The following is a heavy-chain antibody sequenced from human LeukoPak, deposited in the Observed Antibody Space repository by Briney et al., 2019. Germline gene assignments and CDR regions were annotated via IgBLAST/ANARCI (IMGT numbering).Heavy chain of an antibody. J-gene: IGHJ4*02. D-gene: IGHD3-10*01. CDR1: EFTFSTYA. Sequence: GGSLRLSCAASEFTFSTYAMSWVRQAPGKGLEWVSAISGSGGSTYYADSVKGRFTISRDNSKNTLYLQMNSLRAEDTAIYYCAKASGSGTYYKSPFDYWGQGTLVTVSS. V-gene: IGHV3-23*01. CDR3: AKASGSGTYYKSPFDY. CDR2: ISGSGGST.